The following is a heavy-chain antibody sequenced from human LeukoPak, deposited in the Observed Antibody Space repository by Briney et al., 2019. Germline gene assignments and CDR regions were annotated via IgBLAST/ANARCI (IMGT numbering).Heavy chain of an antibody. J-gene: IGHJ6*02. CDR2: IIPIFGTP. D-gene: IGHD6-13*01. CDR3: ARGIAAAGSSGMDV. CDR1: ERTFSSYA. Sequence: GASVKVSCTASERTFSSYAISWVRQAPGQGLEWMGGIIPIFGTPNYAQKFQGRVTITADESTSTAYMEVSSLRSEDTAVYYCARGIAAAGSSGMDVWGQGTTVTVSS. V-gene: IGHV1-69*13.